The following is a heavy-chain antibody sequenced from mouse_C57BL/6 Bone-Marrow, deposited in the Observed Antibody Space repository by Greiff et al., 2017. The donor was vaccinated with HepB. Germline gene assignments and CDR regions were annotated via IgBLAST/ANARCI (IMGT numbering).Heavy chain of an antibody. J-gene: IGHJ4*01. D-gene: IGHD2-12*01. CDR1: GYTFTEYT. CDR2: VYPGSGSI. Sequence: QVQLQQSGAELVKPGASVKLSCKASGYTFTEYTIHWVKQRSGQGLEWIGWVYPGSGSIKYNEKFKDKATLTADKSSSTAYMELSSLTSEDSAVYVCAMYPSRSYGDSIDYWGQGTSLTVSS. V-gene: IGHV1-62-2*01. CDR3: AMYPSRSYGDSIDY.